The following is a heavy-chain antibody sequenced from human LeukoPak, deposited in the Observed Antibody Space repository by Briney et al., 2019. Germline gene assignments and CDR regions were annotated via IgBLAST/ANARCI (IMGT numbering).Heavy chain of an antibody. CDR3: ARVGGHCTSTSCPPPDY. CDR2: IDSSSRYI. J-gene: IGHJ4*02. D-gene: IGHD2-2*01. CDR1: GLTFSSYE. Sequence: PGGSLRLSCAASGLTFSSYEMNWVRQAPGKGLEWVSFIDSSSRYIYQAGSVKGRFTISRDNAKSSVFLQMNSLRAEDTAVYYCARVGGHCTSTSCPPPDYWGQGTLVTVSS. V-gene: IGHV3-21*01.